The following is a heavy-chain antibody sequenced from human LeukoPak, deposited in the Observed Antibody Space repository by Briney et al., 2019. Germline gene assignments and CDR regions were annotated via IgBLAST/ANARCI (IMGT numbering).Heavy chain of an antibody. CDR1: GGSISSYY. D-gene: IGHD2-21*02. CDR2: IYYSGST. V-gene: IGHV4-59*01. Sequence: PSETLSLTCTVSGGSISSYYWSWIRQAPGKGLEWIGYIYYSGSTNYNPSLKSRVTISVDTSKNQFSLKLSSVTAADTAVYYCARGRVTATRGFAFDIWGQGTMVTVSS. CDR3: ARGRVTATRGFAFDI. J-gene: IGHJ3*02.